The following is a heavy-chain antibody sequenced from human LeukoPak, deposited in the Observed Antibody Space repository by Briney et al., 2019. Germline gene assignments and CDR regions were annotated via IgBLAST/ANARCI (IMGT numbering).Heavy chain of an antibody. J-gene: IGHJ5*02. V-gene: IGHV4-4*07. CDR2: IYTSGNT. Sequence: ASETLSLTCTVSGGSISSYYWSWIRQPAGKGLEWIGRIYTSGNTNYNPSLESRVTMSLDTSRNQFSLKLRSVTAAGTAVYYCARDSGYDLNCFDPWGQGTLVTVSS. D-gene: IGHD5-12*01. CDR3: ARDSGYDLNCFDP. CDR1: GGSISSYY.